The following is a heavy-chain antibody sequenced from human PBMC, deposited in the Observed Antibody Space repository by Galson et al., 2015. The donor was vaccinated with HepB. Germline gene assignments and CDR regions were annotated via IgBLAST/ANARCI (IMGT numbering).Heavy chain of an antibody. CDR3: AKGGYRLLWFGEGLDY. J-gene: IGHJ4*02. Sequence: SLRLSCAASGFTFSSYGMHWVRQAPGKGLEWVAVISYDGSNKYYADSVKGRFTISRDNSKNTLYLQMNSLRAEDTAVYYCAKGGYRLLWFGEGLDYWGQGTLVTVSS. V-gene: IGHV3-30*18. CDR1: GFTFSSYG. D-gene: IGHD3-10*01. CDR2: ISYDGSNK.